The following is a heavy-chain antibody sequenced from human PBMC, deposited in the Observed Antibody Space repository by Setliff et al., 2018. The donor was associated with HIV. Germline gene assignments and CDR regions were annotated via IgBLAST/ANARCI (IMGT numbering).Heavy chain of an antibody. V-gene: IGHV4-59*11. Sequence: SETLSLTCTVSGGSISSHYWSWILQPPGKGLEWIGGIYYSGSTNYNPSLKSRVTLSLDTSKNHFSLKLTSVTAADTAVYYCAKEGGLYFGMLIHDAIGLWGQGTMVTVSS. CDR2: IYYSGST. J-gene: IGHJ3*01. D-gene: IGHD3-3*01. CDR3: AKEGGLYFGMLIHDAIGL. CDR1: GGSISSHY.